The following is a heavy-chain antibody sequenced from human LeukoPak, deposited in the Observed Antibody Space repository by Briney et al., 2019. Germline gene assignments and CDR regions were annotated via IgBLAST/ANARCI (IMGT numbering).Heavy chain of an antibody. Sequence: SETLSLTCTVSGGSINNYYWSWIRQPPGKGLEWIGYIYYSGSTNYNPSLKSRVTISVDTSKNQFSLKLSSVTAADTAVYYCARGGDSGYDYGNFDYWGQGTLVTVSS. V-gene: IGHV4-59*01. CDR2: IYYSGST. CDR3: ARGGDSGYDYGNFDY. CDR1: GGSINNYY. J-gene: IGHJ4*02. D-gene: IGHD5-12*01.